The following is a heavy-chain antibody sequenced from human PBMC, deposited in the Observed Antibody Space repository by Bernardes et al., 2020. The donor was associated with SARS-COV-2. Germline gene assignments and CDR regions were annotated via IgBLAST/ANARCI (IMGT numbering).Heavy chain of an antibody. J-gene: IGHJ4*02. CDR1: GFTFSSYW. CDR3: TRGPSDGYGRFEY. Sequence: GSLRLSCAASGFTFSSYWMHWVSQAPGKGLVWVSRINSDGRSTTYADSVKGRFTISRDNAKNTLYLQMNSLRAEDTAVYYCTRGPSDGYGRFEYWGQGILVTVSS. CDR2: INSDGRST. V-gene: IGHV3-74*01. D-gene: IGHD5-12*01.